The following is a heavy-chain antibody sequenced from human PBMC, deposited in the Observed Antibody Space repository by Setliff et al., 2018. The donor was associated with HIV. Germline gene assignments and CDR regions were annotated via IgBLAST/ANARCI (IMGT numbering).Heavy chain of an antibody. CDR3: ARDPYCPNTCYEDFTFDS. Sequence: PSETLSLTCTVSGGSISSHYWNWIRQPPGKGLEWIGYIYYSGSTNYNPSLKSRVTISVDTSKNQFSLKLSSVTAADTAVYYCARDPYCPNTCYEDFTFDSWGQGTLVNVSS. CDR2: IYYSGST. J-gene: IGHJ4*02. CDR1: GGSISSHY. D-gene: IGHD2-8*01. V-gene: IGHV4-59*11.